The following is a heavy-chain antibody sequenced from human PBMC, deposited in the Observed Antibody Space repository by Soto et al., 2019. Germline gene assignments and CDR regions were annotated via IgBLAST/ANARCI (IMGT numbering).Heavy chain of an antibody. CDR1: GDSLSSPTYY. J-gene: IGHJ4*02. Sequence: SETLSLTCTVSGDSLSSPTYYWTWIRQPPGKGLEWIAHIYYSGRTIYNPSLQSRVAISVDTSKNQFSLKLSSVTAADTAVYYCARGVGYSGYDFLLTQGGYYFDYWGQGTLVTVSS. CDR3: ARGVGYSGYDFLLTQGGYYFDY. CDR2: IYYSGRT. V-gene: IGHV4-61*01. D-gene: IGHD5-12*01.